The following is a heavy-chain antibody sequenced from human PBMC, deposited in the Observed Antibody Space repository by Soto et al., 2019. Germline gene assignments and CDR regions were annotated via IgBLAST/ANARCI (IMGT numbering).Heavy chain of an antibody. D-gene: IGHD3-3*01. Sequence: XGGLRLSCAASGFTFSSYEMNWVRQAPGQGLEWVSYISDSGGTVYYADSVKGRFTVSRDNAQNSVYLQMNSLRTEDTAVYYCARDLLHDDFWRGYLAYFYYVMDSSGPGTTVTSP. CDR3: ARDLLHDDFWRGYLAYFYYVMDS. J-gene: IGHJ6*02. V-gene: IGHV3-48*03. CDR1: GFTFSSYE. CDR2: ISDSGGTV.